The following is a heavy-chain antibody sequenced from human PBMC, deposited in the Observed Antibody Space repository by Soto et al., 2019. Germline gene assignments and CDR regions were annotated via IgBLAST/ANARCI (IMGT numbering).Heavy chain of an antibody. V-gene: IGHV4-61*01. CDR3: ARDGEDSSGYYYFDY. CDR2: SYYSGSA. J-gene: IGHJ4*02. D-gene: IGHD3-22*01. CDR1: GGSVSRGSYY. Sequence: PSETLSLTCTGSGGSVSRGSYYWSWIRQARGKGLEWIGYSYYSGSANYNPSLESRATISVDTSKNQFSLKLSSVTAADTAVYYCARDGEDSSGYYYFDYWGQGTLVTASS.